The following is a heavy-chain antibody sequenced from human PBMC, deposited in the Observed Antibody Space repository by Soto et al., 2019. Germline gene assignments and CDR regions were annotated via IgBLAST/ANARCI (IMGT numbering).Heavy chain of an antibody. Sequence: ASVKVSCKASGYTFTSYGISWVRQAPGQGLEWMGWISAYNGNTNYAQKLQGRVTMTTDTSTSTAYMELRSLSSDDTAVYFCARERSNIRGNRIWFDPWGQGTQVTVAS. CDR1: GYTFTSYG. CDR3: ARERSNIRGNRIWFDP. D-gene: IGHD5-12*01. V-gene: IGHV1-18*01. CDR2: ISAYNGNT. J-gene: IGHJ5*02.